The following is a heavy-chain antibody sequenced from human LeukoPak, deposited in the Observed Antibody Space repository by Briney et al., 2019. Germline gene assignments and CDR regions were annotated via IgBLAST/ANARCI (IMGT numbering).Heavy chain of an antibody. CDR1: GFTFDDYA. D-gene: IGHD1-26*01. Sequence: GGSLRLSCAASGFTFDDYAMHWVRQAPGKGLEWVSGISWNSGSIGYADSVKGRFTISRDNAKNSLYLQMNSLRAEDTALYYCAKDISGSYTDLDYWGQGTLVTVSS. CDR2: ISWNSGSI. CDR3: AKDISGSYTDLDY. J-gene: IGHJ4*02. V-gene: IGHV3-9*01.